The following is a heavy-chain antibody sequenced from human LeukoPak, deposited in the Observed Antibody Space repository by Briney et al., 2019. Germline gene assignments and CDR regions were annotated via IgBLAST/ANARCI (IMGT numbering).Heavy chain of an antibody. CDR1: GGSISSYY. V-gene: IGHV4-59*01. Sequence: SETLSLTCTVSGGSISSYYWSWIRQPPGKGLEWIGYIYYSGSTNYNPSLKSRVTISVDTSKNQFSLKLSSVTAAGTAVYYCARDSGGWGSYYYYGMDVWGQGTTVTVSS. CDR2: IYYSGST. D-gene: IGHD6-19*01. CDR3: ARDSGGWGSYYYYGMDV. J-gene: IGHJ6*02.